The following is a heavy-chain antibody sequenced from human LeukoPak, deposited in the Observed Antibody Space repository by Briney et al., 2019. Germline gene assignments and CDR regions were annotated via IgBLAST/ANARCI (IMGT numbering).Heavy chain of an antibody. CDR3: AKRSVEWLLYFDY. J-gene: IGHJ4*02. CDR2: ISGSGGST. D-gene: IGHD3-3*01. V-gene: IGHV3-23*01. Sequence: GGSLRLSCAASGFTFSSYAMSWVRQAPGKGLEGVSAISGSGGSTYYADSVKGRFTISRDNSKNTLYLQMNSLRAEDTAVYYCAKRSVEWLLYFDYWGQGTLVTVAS. CDR1: GFTFSSYA.